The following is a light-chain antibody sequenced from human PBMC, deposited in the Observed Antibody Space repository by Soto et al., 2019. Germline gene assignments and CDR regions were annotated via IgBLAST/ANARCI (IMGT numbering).Light chain of an antibody. CDR3: QQYNSAAHT. V-gene: IGKV1-27*01. CDR2: AAS. J-gene: IGKJ2*01. Sequence: DIQMTQSPSSLYASVGDRVTITCRASQGISNYLALYQQKPGKVPKLLIYAASTLQSGVPSRFSGSRSGTDFPITMSSLQPEDVAAYYCQQYNSAAHTFGQGTKLEIK. CDR1: QGISNY.